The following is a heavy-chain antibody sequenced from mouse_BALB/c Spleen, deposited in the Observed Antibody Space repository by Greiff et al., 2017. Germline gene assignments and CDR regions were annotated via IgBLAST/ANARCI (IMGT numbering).Heavy chain of an antibody. D-gene: IGHD1-1*01. CDR2: ISTYYGDA. CDR1: GYTFTDYA. J-gene: IGHJ2*01. CDR3: AREDYYGYYFDD. Sequence: QVQLQQSGAELVRPGVSVKISCKGSGYTFTDYAMHWVKQSHAKSLEWIGVISTYYGDASYNQKFKGKATMTVDKSSSTAYMELARLTSEDSAIYYCAREDYYGYYFDDWGQGTTLTVSS. V-gene: IGHV1S137*01.